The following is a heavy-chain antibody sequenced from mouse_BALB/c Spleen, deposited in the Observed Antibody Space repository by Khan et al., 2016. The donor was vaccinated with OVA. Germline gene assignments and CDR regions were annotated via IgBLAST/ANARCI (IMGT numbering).Heavy chain of an antibody. CDR2: ISYGGST. V-gene: IGHV3-2*02. Sequence: EVQLQESGPGLVKPSQSLSLTCTVTGYSITSDYAWDWIRQFPGNKLEWMGYISYGGSTSYNPSLKSRISITRDTSKNQFFLQLNSVTTEDTATDCCTIKNYYGYAMDYWGQGTSVTVSS. CDR1: GYSITSDYA. J-gene: IGHJ4*01. D-gene: IGHD1-1*01. CDR3: TIKNYYGYAMDY.